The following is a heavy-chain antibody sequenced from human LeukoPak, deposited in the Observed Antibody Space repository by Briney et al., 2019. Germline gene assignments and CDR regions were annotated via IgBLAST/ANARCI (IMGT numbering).Heavy chain of an antibody. V-gene: IGHV1-2*02. D-gene: IGHD3-9*01. CDR2: INPNSGAT. CDR1: GYTFTDYF. Sequence: GASVKVSCKASGYTFTDYFIHWIRQAPGQGLEWMGWINPNSGATNYAQKFQGRVTMTRDTSISTAYMELSRLRSDDTAVYYCAREPHYDLLTGYALGYLDLWGRGTLLTVSS. CDR3: AREPHYDLLTGYALGYLDL. J-gene: IGHJ2*01.